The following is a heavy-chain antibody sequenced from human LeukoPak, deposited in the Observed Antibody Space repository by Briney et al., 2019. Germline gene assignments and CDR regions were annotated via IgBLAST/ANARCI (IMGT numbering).Heavy chain of an antibody. CDR1: GGSFSGYY. Sequence: PSETLSLTCAVYGGSFSGYYWSWIRQPPGKGLEWIGEINHSGSTNYNPSLKSRVTISVDTSKNQFSLKLSSVTAADTAVYYCARGAKRITIFGVVIDLAYFDYWGQGTLVTVSS. CDR3: ARGAKRITIFGVVIDLAYFDY. J-gene: IGHJ4*02. CDR2: INHSGST. V-gene: IGHV4-34*01. D-gene: IGHD3-3*01.